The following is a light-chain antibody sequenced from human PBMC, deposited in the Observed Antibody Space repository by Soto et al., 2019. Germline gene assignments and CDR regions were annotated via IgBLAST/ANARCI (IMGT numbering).Light chain of an antibody. Sequence: QSALRQPASVSGSPGQSITISCTGTSSDVGGYKYVSWYRQHPGKAPKLMIYEVSNRPSGVSNRFSASKSGNTASLTISGVQAEAEDYYYCSAYTSSSNWVFGGGTKLTVL. J-gene: IGLJ3*02. CDR2: EVS. CDR1: SSDVGGYKY. CDR3: SAYTSSSNWV. V-gene: IGLV2-14*01.